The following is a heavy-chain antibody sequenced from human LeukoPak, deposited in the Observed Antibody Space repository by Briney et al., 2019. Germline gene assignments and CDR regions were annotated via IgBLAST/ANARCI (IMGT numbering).Heavy chain of an antibody. V-gene: IGHV4-39*01. J-gene: IGHJ4*02. CDR3: ARHFDTAMAFDY. CDR2: IYYTGST. Sequence: PSETLSLTCTVSGDSISSSSYYWGWIRQPPGKGLEWIGSIYYTGSTYYNPSLKSRVTISVDTSKNHFSLRLSSVTAADTAVYYCARHFDTAMAFDYWGQGTLVTVSS. CDR1: GDSISSSSYY. D-gene: IGHD5-18*01.